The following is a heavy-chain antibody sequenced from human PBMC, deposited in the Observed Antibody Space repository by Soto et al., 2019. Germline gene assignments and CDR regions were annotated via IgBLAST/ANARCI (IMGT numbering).Heavy chain of an antibody. D-gene: IGHD3-10*01. CDR3: ARDRWFGELRHWFDP. CDR2: IKQDGSEK. CDR1: GFTFSSYW. J-gene: IGHJ5*02. V-gene: IGHV3-7*05. Sequence: GGSLRLSCAASGFTFSSYWMSWVRQAPGKGLEWVANIKQDGSEKYYVDSVKGRFTISRDNAKNSLYLQMNSLRAEDTAVYYCARDRWFGELRHWFDPWGQGTLVTVSS.